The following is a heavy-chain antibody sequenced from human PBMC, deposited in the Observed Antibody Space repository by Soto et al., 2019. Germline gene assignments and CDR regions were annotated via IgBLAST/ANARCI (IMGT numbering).Heavy chain of an antibody. CDR1: GFTFSDYY. D-gene: IGHD3-10*01. Sequence: GGSLRLSCAASGFTFSDYYMSWIRQAPGKGLEWVSYISSSGSTIYYADSVKGRFTISRDNAKNSLYLQMNSLRAEDTAVYYCARPYYYGSGSQPPFDYWGQGTLVTVSS. CDR3: ARPYYYGSGSQPPFDY. V-gene: IGHV3-11*01. CDR2: ISSSGSTI. J-gene: IGHJ4*02.